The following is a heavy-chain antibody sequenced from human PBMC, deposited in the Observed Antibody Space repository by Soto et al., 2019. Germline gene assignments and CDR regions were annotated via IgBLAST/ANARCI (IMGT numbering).Heavy chain of an antibody. J-gene: IGHJ5*02. CDR2: ISSSGSTI. CDR1: GFTFSDYY. CDR3: VRDGNKFGNWFDP. V-gene: IGHV3-11*04. D-gene: IGHD2-15*01. Sequence: GGSLRLSCAASGFTFSDYYMSWIRQAPGKGLEWVSYISSSGSTIYYADSVKGRFTISRDNSQKSLYLQMNSLRDEDTAIYYCVRDGNKFGNWFDPWGQGTLVTVSS.